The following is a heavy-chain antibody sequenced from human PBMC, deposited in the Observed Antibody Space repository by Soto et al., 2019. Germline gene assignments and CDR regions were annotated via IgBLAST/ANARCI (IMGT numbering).Heavy chain of an antibody. J-gene: IGHJ5*02. D-gene: IGHD3-3*01. V-gene: IGHV4-34*01. Sequence: SETLSLTCAVYGGSFSGYYWSWIRQPPGRGLEWIGEINHSGSTNYNPSLKSRVTISVDTSKNQFSLKLSSVTAADTAVYYCARAERYYDFWSGRRAQGRFDPWGQGTLVTVSS. CDR2: INHSGST. CDR3: ARAERYYDFWSGRRAQGRFDP. CDR1: GGSFSGYY.